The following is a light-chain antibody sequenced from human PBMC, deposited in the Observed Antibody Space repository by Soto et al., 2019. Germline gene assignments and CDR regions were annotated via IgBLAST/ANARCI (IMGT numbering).Light chain of an antibody. V-gene: IGKV3D-15*01. Sequence: EIVLTQSPGTLSLSPGERATLSCRASQSVSSNLAWYQQKPGQAPRLLIYGASTRASGIPARFSGSGSGTEFTLTISSLQSEDFAVYYCQHYDNWPITFGQGTLLEI. J-gene: IGKJ5*01. CDR1: QSVSSN. CDR2: GAS. CDR3: QHYDNWPIT.